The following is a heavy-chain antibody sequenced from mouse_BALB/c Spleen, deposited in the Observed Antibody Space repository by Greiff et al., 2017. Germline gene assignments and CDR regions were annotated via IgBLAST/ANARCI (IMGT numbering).Heavy chain of an antibody. Sequence: VKLQESGPGLVQPSQSLSITCTVSGFSLTSYGVHWVRQSPGKGLEWLGVIWSGGSTDYNAAFISRLSISKDNSKSQVFFKMNSLQADDTAIYYCASYYYGYGNYAMDYWGQGTSVTVSS. CDR3: ASYYYGYGNYAMDY. CDR1: GFSLTSYG. J-gene: IGHJ4*01. V-gene: IGHV2-4-1*01. CDR2: IWSGGST. D-gene: IGHD1-2*01.